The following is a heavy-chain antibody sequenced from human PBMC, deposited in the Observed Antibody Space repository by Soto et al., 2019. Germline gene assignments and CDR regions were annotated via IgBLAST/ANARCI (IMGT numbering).Heavy chain of an antibody. Sequence: GGSLRLSCAASGFTVSRNYMSWVRQAPGKGLEWVSVIYSDGSTYYADSVKGRFTISRHNSKNTLYLQMNSLSAEDTAVYYCARNYYDSSGYYYYYYYYGMDVWGQGTTVTVSS. CDR3: ARNYYDSSGYYYYYYYYGMDV. D-gene: IGHD3-22*01. CDR1: GFTVSRNY. CDR2: IYSDGST. J-gene: IGHJ6*02. V-gene: IGHV3-53*04.